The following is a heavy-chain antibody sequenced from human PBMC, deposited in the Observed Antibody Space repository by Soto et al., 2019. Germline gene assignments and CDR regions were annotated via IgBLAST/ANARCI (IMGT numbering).Heavy chain of an antibody. J-gene: IGHJ4*02. CDR1: GYSFTSYW. V-gene: IGHV5-10-1*01. D-gene: IGHD3-22*01. CDR2: IDPSDSYT. CDR3: ARGPINYYDSSGYYYESIPFDY. Sequence: GESLKFSCKGSGYSFTSYWISWVRQMPGKGLEWMGRIDPSDSYTNYSPSFQGHVTISADKSISTAYLQWSSLKASDTAMYYCARGPINYYDSSGYYYESIPFDYWGQGTLVTVSS.